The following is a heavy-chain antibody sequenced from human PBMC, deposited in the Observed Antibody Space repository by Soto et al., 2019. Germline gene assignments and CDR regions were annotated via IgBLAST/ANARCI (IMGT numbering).Heavy chain of an antibody. CDR3: ARDHNSSSWYSVENYYYGMDV. D-gene: IGHD6-13*01. CDR2: IYHSGST. Sequence: SETLSLTCAVSGGSISSSNWWSWVRQPPGKGLEWIGEIYHSGSTNYNPSLKSRVTISVDKSKNQFSLKLSSVTAADTAVYYCARDHNSSSWYSVENYYYGMDVWGQGTTVTVSS. V-gene: IGHV4-4*02. CDR1: GGSISSSNW. J-gene: IGHJ6*02.